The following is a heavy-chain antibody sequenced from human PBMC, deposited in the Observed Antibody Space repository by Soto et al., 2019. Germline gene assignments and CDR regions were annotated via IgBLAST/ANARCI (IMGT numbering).Heavy chain of an antibody. V-gene: IGHV6-1*01. Sequence: LSLTCVISGDSVSSNTASWDWIRQSPSRGLEWLGRTYFRSKWYNDYAVSVKSRIIINPDTSNNQFSLQLNSVTPEDTAVYFCAKGDNLGPKTGYAFDPWGQGIMVTVSS. CDR3: AKGDNLGPKTGYAFDP. CDR2: TYFRSKWYN. J-gene: IGHJ5*02. D-gene: IGHD5-12*01. CDR1: GDSVSSNTAS.